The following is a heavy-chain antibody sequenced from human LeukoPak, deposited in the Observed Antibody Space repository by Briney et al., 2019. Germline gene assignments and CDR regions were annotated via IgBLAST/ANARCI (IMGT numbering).Heavy chain of an antibody. CDR3: ARDRPARSPDLIMDV. V-gene: IGHV3-7*01. CDR2: IKQDGSEK. J-gene: IGHJ6*03. D-gene: IGHD3-16*01. CDR1: GFTFSSYW. Sequence: GGSLRLSCAASGFTFSSYWMSWVRQAPGKGLEWVANIKQDGSEKYYVDSVKGRFTISRDNAKNSLYLQMNSLRAEDTAVYYCARDRPARSPDLIMDVWGKGTTVTVSS.